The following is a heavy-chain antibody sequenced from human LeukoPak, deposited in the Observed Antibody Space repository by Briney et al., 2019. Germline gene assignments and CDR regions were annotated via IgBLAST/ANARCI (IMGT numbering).Heavy chain of an antibody. Sequence: SEALSLTCVVSGDSVSSTNYYWGWIRQPPGKGLEWIGTTHYSGNTYYNPSLKSRVTISLDTSKNQFSLRLNSVTAADTAVYYCAREGAYRTYGDYSPFDFWGQGTLVTVSS. CDR2: THYSGNT. J-gene: IGHJ5*01. CDR1: GDSVSSTNYY. CDR3: AREGAYRTYGDYSPFDF. D-gene: IGHD4-17*01. V-gene: IGHV4-39*07.